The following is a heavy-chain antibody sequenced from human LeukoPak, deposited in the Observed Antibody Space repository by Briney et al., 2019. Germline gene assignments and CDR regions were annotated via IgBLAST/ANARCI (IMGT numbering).Heavy chain of an antibody. CDR1: GGSVSSGSYY. CDR2: IYYSGST. J-gene: IGHJ5*02. D-gene: IGHD3-10*01. V-gene: IGHV4-61*01. CDR3: ASEGITMVRGVTANWFDP. Sequence: SETLSLTCTVSGGSVSSGSYYWSWIRQPPGKGLEWIGYIYYSGSTNYNPSLKSRVTISVDTSKNQFSLKLSSVTPADTAVYYCASEGITMVRGVTANWFDPWGQGTLVTVSS.